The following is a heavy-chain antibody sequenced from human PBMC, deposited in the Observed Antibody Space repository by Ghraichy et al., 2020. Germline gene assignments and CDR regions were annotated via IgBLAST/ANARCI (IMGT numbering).Heavy chain of an antibody. CDR1: GGSISSYY. CDR2: IYYSGST. J-gene: IGHJ4*02. V-gene: IGHV4-59*01. D-gene: IGHD6-13*01. CDR3: ARVTAAGMFDY. Sequence: SQTLSLTCTVSGGSISSYYWSWIRQPPGKGLEWIGYIYYSGSTNYNPSLKSRVTISVDTSKNQFSLKLSSVTAADTAVYYCARVTAAGMFDYWGQGTLVTVSS.